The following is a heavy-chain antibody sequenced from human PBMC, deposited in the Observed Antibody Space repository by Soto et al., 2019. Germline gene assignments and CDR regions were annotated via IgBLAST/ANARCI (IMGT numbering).Heavy chain of an antibody. V-gene: IGHV1-58*01. CDR3: AAGWLRVWEWFTQTYNGMEV. J-gene: IGHJ6*02. CDR1: GFSFTSSA. Sequence: SVKVSCKASGFSFTSSAVQWVRRARGQRLEWIGWIVVGSGNTNYAQKFQERVTITRDMSTSTAYMELSSLRSEDTAVYYCAAGWLRVWEWFTQTYNGMEVRGPGPTVTVFS. CDR2: IVVGSGNT. D-gene: IGHD3-3*01.